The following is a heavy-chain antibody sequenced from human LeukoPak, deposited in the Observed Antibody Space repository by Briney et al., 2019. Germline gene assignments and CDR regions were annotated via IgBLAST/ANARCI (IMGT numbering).Heavy chain of an antibody. D-gene: IGHD2-2*01. CDR1: GFTFDDYA. J-gene: IGHJ4*02. CDR3: AKDLGHCSSTSCYSFDY. Sequence: GRSLRLSCAASGFTFDDYAMHWVRQAPGKGLEWVSGISWNSGSIGYADSVKGRFTISRVNAKNSLYLQMNSLRAEDTALYYCAKDLGHCSSTSCYSFDYWGQGTLVTVSS. V-gene: IGHV3-9*01. CDR2: ISWNSGSI.